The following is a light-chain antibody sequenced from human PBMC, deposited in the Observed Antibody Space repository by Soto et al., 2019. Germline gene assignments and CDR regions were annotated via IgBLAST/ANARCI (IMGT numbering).Light chain of an antibody. CDR3: QQIGSYPFT. J-gene: IGKJ3*01. Sequence: DIQMTQSPSSVSASIGDRIKVTCRASPDIGDWLASYQQRPGQAPKLLIYAASSLHSGVPSRFSGSGSGTDFTLTISSLQPEDFATYYCQQIGSYPFTFGPGTKVDI. V-gene: IGKV1-12*02. CDR1: PDIGDW. CDR2: AAS.